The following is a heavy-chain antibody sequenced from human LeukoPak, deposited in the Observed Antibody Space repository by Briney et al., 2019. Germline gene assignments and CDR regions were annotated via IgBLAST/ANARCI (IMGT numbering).Heavy chain of an antibody. D-gene: IGHD5-24*01. Sequence: GGSLRLSCAASGFTFSSYSMNWVRQAPGKGLEWVSSISSSSSYIYYADSVKGRFTISRDNAKNSLYLQMNSLRAEDTAVYYCARELPGRDGYDFGGQGTLVTVSS. CDR3: ARELPGRDGYDF. V-gene: IGHV3-21*01. CDR1: GFTFSSYS. J-gene: IGHJ4*02. CDR2: ISSSSSYI.